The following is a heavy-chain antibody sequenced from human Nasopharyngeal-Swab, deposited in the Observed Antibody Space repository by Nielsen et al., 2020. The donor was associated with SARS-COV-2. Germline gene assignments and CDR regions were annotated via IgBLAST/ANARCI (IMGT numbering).Heavy chain of an antibody. D-gene: IGHD5-12*01. CDR3: ARDPSGYDSDY. CDR1: GYTFTGYY. J-gene: IGHJ4*02. Sequence: ASVKVSCKASGYTFTGYYMHWVRQAPGQGLEWMGRINPNSGSTNYAQKFQGRVTMTRDTSISTAYMELSRLRSDDTAVYYCARDPSGYDSDYWGQGTLVTVSS. V-gene: IGHV1-2*06. CDR2: INPNSGST.